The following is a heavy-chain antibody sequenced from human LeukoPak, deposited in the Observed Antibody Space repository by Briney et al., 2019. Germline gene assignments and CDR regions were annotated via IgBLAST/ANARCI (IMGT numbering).Heavy chain of an antibody. D-gene: IGHD2-2*01. CDR2: IYIGGST. CDR3: ARGPRMVAMNGYAFDI. V-gene: IGHV4-4*07. Sequence: SETLSLTCIVSGGSISSYYWNWIRQSAGKGLEWIGRIYIGGSTSYNPSLKSRVTMSVDTSKIQFSLNLTSVTAVDTAMYYCARGPRMVAMNGYAFDIWGPGTTVIVSS. CDR1: GGSISSYY. J-gene: IGHJ3*02.